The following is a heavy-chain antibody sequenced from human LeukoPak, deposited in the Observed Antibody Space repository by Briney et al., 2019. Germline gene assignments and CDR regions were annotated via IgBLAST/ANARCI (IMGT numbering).Heavy chain of an antibody. CDR1: GFTFSTYW. CDR2: INGDGSST. CDR3: GQSSPVLLWS. Sequence: PGGSLRLSCAASGFTFSTYWMHWVRQAPGKGLVWASRINGDGSSTSYADSVKGRFTISRDNAKNTLYLQMNSLRAEDTAVYYCGQSSPVLLWSWGQGTLVTVSS. J-gene: IGHJ5*02. V-gene: IGHV3-74*01. D-gene: IGHD3-10*01.